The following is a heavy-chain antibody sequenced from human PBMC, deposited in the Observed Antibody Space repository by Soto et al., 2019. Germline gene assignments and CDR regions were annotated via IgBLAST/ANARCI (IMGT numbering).Heavy chain of an antibody. V-gene: IGHV3-23*01. Sequence: EVQLLESGGGLVQPGGSLRLSCAASGFTFSSYALSWVRQAPGKGLEWVSAISSSGAGTYYADSVKGRFTITRDNSKNTLFLQMNSLRAEDTAVYYCAKDKGCGTTTCHWNAWDIWGEGTMVTVSS. CDR2: ISSSGAGT. CDR1: GFTFSSYA. D-gene: IGHD1-26*01. J-gene: IGHJ3*02. CDR3: AKDKGCGTTTCHWNAWDI.